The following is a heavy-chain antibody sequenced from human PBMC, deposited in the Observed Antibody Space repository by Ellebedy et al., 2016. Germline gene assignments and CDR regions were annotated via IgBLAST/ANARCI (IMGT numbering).Heavy chain of an antibody. D-gene: IGHD1-14*01. V-gene: IGHV3-53*01. CDR2: MYGGGES. CDR1: GFRVTSND. CDR3: VTRHNAAYDL. J-gene: IGHJ3*01. Sequence: GGSLRLSXAASGFRVTSNDMSWVRQAPGKGLELVSLMYGGGESYYADSVKGRFTISRDNSRKTLFLQMSGLGAEDTAVYYCVTRHNAAYDLWGQGATVTVSS.